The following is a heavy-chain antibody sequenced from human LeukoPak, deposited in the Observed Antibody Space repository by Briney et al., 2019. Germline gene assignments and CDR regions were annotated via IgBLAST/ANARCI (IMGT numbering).Heavy chain of an antibody. J-gene: IGHJ4*02. Sequence: GGSLRLSCAAAGFTFSSSSMNWVRQTPGKGLXXVSSISGESKYIYYADSVTGRFTISRDNAKNSLYLQMSTLRAEDTAVYYCARGAVFQGNYDYWGQGTQVTVSS. CDR3: ARGAVFQGNYDY. CDR1: GFTFSSSS. CDR2: ISGESKYI. D-gene: IGHD3-10*01. V-gene: IGHV3-21*01.